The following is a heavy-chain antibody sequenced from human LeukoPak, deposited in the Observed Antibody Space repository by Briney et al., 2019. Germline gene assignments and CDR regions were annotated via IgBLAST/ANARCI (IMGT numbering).Heavy chain of an antibody. CDR1: GFTFSRSA. CDR2: ITDDGSST. D-gene: IGHD1-26*01. Sequence: GGSLRLSCVASGFTFSRSAMNWVRQAPGKGLEWVSTITDDGSSTYFADSVKGRFTISRDNSKNMLHLQMNSLRAEDTAVYYCARRDSGSYSRGFDYWGQGTLVTVSS. CDR3: ARRDSGSYSRGFDY. J-gene: IGHJ4*02. V-gene: IGHV3-23*01.